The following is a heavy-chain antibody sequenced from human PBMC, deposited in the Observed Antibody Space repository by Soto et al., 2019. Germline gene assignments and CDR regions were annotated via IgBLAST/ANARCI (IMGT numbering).Heavy chain of an antibody. J-gene: IGHJ4*02. CDR2: ISSSGNTV. CDR1: RFTFSTYE. CDR3: VRYCSTTLCNGVATRTFDY. V-gene: IGHV3-48*03. Sequence: GGSLRLSCAASRFTFSTYEMHWVRQAPGKVLEWVSYISSSGNTVYYADSVKGRFTISRDNTRNSLYLQMNSLRDEDTALYYCVRYCSTTLCNGVATRTFDYWGQGXLVTVYS. D-gene: IGHD2-2*01.